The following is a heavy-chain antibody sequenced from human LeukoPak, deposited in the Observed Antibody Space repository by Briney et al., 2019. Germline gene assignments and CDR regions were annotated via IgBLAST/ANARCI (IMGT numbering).Heavy chain of an antibody. CDR1: GFTFSNAW. CDR3: TTEKRPQLGTYYYYGMDV. CDR2: IKSKTDGGTT. Sequence: GGSLRLSCAASGFTFSNAWMSRVRQAPGKGLEWVGRIKSKTDGGTTDYAAPVKGRFTISRDDSKNTLYLQMNSLKTEDTAVYYCTTEKRPQLGTYYYYGMDVWGQGTTVTVSS. J-gene: IGHJ6*02. D-gene: IGHD1-7*01. V-gene: IGHV3-15*01.